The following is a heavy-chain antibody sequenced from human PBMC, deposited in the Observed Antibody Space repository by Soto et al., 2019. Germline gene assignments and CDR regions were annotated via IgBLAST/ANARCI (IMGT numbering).Heavy chain of an antibody. Sequence: GLSLRLPCAASGFTFSNYGMHWVRQAQGKGLEWVAVISYDGSNKYYADSVKGRFTISRDNSKNTLYLQMNSLRAEDTAVYYCAKDPSSGDYVWYIFEFWGQGTLVTVSS. V-gene: IGHV3-30*18. CDR3: AKDPSSGDYVWYIFEF. CDR2: ISYDGSNK. CDR1: GFTFSNYG. J-gene: IGHJ4*02. D-gene: IGHD4-17*01.